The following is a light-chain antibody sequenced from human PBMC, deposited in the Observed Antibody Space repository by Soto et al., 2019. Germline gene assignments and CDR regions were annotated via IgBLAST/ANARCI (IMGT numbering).Light chain of an antibody. Sequence: DIQLTQSPSSLSASVGDRVTSTFRASQTIITWLAWYQQKPGKAPKLLIYDASTLESGVPSRFSGSGSGTEFTLTISSLQPDDFATYYCQQYHSYFTFGPGTKVDIK. CDR2: DAS. CDR3: QQYHSYFT. J-gene: IGKJ3*01. CDR1: QTIITW. V-gene: IGKV1-5*01.